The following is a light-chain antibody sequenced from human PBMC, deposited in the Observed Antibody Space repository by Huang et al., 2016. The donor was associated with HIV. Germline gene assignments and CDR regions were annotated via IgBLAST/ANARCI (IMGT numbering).Light chain of an antibody. CDR2: EAS. CDR1: QSVSIF. V-gene: IGKV3-11*01. CDR3: QQRSNWIT. Sequence: EIVLTQSQATLSLSPGDRATLSCSASQSVSIFLAWYQQKPGQAPRLLIYEASKRATGIAARFSGSGSGTDFTLTISSLEPEDFAVYYCQQRSNWITFGQGTRLEIK. J-gene: IGKJ5*01.